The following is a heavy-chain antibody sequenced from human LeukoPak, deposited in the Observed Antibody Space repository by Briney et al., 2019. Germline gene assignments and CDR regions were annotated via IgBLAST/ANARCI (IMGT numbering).Heavy chain of an antibody. D-gene: IGHD4-17*01. Sequence: SETLSLTCTVSGGSISCYYWSWIRQPPGKGLEGIGYIYYSGSTNYNPSLKSRVTISVDTSKNQFSLKLSSVTAADTAVYYCARGLGTMTTVTTGYYYMDVWGKGTTVTVSS. V-gene: IGHV4-59*01. CDR1: GGSISCYY. CDR3: ARGLGTMTTVTTGYYYMDV. CDR2: IYYSGST. J-gene: IGHJ6*03.